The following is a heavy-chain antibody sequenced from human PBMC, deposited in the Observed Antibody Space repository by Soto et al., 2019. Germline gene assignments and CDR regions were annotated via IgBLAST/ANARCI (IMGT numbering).Heavy chain of an antibody. Sequence: QVQLQESGPGLVKPSQTLSLTCTVSGDSMTTVGYYWTWIRQHPGQGLEWIGFISYSGSPYYGSSLKGRVAISADTSKNQFSLKLNSVTAADTAVYYCTGGDYWGQGTLVTVSS. D-gene: IGHD3-16*01. J-gene: IGHJ4*02. CDR3: TGGDY. V-gene: IGHV4-31*03. CDR1: GDSMTTVGYY. CDR2: ISYSGSP.